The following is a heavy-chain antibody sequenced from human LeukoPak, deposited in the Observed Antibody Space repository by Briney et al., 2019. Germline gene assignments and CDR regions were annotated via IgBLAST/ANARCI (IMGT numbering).Heavy chain of an antibody. D-gene: IGHD1-26*01. CDR1: GFTFSSYS. Sequence: PGGSLRLSRAASGFTFSSYSMNWVRQAPGKGLEWVSSISSSSSYIYYADSVKGRFTISRDNAKNSLYLQMNSLRAEDTAVYYCARDFYSGSYSPDYWGQGTLVTVSS. CDR3: ARDFYSGSYSPDY. J-gene: IGHJ4*02. CDR2: ISSSSSYI. V-gene: IGHV3-21*01.